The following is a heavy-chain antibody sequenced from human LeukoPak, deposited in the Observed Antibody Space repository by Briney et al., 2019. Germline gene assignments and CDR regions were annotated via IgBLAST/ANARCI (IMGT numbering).Heavy chain of an antibody. V-gene: IGHV3-73*01. D-gene: IGHD4-23*01. CDR3: TRRYGANSWWFDP. CDR2: IRSKPNNYAT. Sequence: GGSLKLPCAASGLTFSGSAMHWVRQASGKGLEWIGRIRSKPNNYATAYAASVKGRFTISRDDSKNTAYLQMNSLKTEDTAVYYCTRRYGANSWWFDPWGQGTLVTVSS. CDR1: GLTFSGSA. J-gene: IGHJ5*02.